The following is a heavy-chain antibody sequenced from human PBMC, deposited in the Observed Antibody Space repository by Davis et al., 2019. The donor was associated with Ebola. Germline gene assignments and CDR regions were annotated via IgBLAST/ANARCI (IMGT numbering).Heavy chain of an antibody. J-gene: IGHJ6*02. CDR2: IYYSGST. CDR3: ARQRRGLLHYGMDV. D-gene: IGHD2-15*01. CDR1: GFSLSTSGMC. V-gene: IGHV4-61*08. Sequence: SGPTLVKPTQTLTLTCTFSGFSLSTSGMCVSWIRQPPGKGLEWIGYIYYSGSTNYNPSLKSRVTISVDTSKNQFSLKLSSVTAADTAVYYCARQRRGLLHYGMDVWGQGTTVTVSS.